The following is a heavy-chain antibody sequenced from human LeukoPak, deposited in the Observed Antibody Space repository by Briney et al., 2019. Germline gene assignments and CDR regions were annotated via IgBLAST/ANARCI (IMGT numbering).Heavy chain of an antibody. CDR1: GFTFSNAW. Sequence: PGGSLRLSCAASGFTFSNAWMSWVRQAPGKGLEWISYISSSGSTIHYADSVKGRFTISRDNAKNSLYLQMNSLRAEDTAVYYCARGGFDWLLFNYYYYMDVWGKGTTVTISS. V-gene: IGHV3-11*04. CDR2: ISSSGSTI. D-gene: IGHD3-9*01. J-gene: IGHJ6*03. CDR3: ARGGFDWLLFNYYYYMDV.